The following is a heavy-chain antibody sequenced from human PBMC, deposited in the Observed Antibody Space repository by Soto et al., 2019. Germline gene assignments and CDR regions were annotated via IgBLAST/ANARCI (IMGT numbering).Heavy chain of an antibody. CDR3: ARCPTVTTFNYFDY. Sequence: SVKVSFKASGGTFSSYAISWLRQAPGQGLEWMGGIIPIFGTANYAQKFQGRVTITADESTSTAYMELSSLRSEDTAVYYCARCPTVTTFNYFDYWGQGTLVTVSS. J-gene: IGHJ4*02. D-gene: IGHD4-17*01. CDR2: IIPIFGTA. V-gene: IGHV1-69*13. CDR1: GGTFSSYA.